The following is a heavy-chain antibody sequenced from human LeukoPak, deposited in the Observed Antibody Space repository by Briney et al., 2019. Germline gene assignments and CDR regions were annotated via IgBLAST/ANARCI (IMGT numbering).Heavy chain of an antibody. D-gene: IGHD6-13*01. V-gene: IGHV1-69*05. J-gene: IGHJ5*02. CDR2: IIPIFGTA. CDR3: AREGGSVIAEWGNWFDP. CDR1: GGTFSSYA. Sequence: SVKVSCKASGGTFSSYAINWVRQAPGQGLEWMGRIIPIFGTANYAQKFQGRVTITTDESTSTAYMELSSLRSEDTAVYYCAREGGSVIAEWGNWFDPWGQGTLVTVSS.